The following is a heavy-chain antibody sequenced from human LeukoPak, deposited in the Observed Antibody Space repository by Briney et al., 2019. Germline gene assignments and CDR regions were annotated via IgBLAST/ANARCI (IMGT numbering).Heavy chain of an antibody. CDR1: GGSFSGYY. D-gene: IGHD3-9*01. CDR3: ARGPYLTGYSLGAFDI. Sequence: SETLSLTCAVYGGSFSGYYWSWILQPPGKGLEWIGEINHSGSTNYNPSLKSRVTISVDTSKNQFSLKLSSVTAADTAVYYCARGPYLTGYSLGAFDIWGQGTMVTVSS. V-gene: IGHV4-34*01. J-gene: IGHJ3*02. CDR2: INHSGST.